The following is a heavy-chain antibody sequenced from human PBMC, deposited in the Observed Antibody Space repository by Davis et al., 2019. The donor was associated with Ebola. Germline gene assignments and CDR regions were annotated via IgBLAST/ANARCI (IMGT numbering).Heavy chain of an antibody. CDR1: GFTFSSYG. D-gene: IGHD3-22*01. J-gene: IGHJ6*02. V-gene: IGHV3-30*02. CDR2: IWYDGSNK. CDR3: ANGYYYDSSGYYYYYGMDV. Sequence: PGGSLRLSCAASGFTFSSYGMHWVRQAPGKGLEWVAVIWYDGSNKYYADSVKGRFTISRDNSKNTLYLQMNSLRAEDTAVYYCANGYYYDSSGYYYYYGMDVWGQGTTVTVSS.